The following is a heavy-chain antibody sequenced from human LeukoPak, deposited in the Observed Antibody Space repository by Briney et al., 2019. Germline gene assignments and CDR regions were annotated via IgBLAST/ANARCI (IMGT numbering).Heavy chain of an antibody. CDR2: VYSSGFT. J-gene: IGHJ4*02. CDR1: GDPMSGYS. CDR3: ARVHIVPGTYFDS. Sequence: SETLSLTCTISGDPMSGYSWSWPRQPAGKELEWIGRVYSSGFTEYNLSLDGRVTMSIETSKSQFSLKLDSVTAADTAAYYCARVHIVPGTYFDSWGQGALVTVSS. V-gene: IGHV4-4*07. D-gene: IGHD3-10*01.